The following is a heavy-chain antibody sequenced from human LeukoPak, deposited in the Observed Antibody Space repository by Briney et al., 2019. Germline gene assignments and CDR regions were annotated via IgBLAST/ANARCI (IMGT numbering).Heavy chain of an antibody. Sequence: SETLSLTCTVSGGSISSGSYYWSWIRQPAGKGLEWIGRIYTSGSTNYNPSLKSRVTISVDTSKNQFSLKLSSVTAADTAVYYCARGAAAAGTGIWGQGTTVTVSS. CDR3: ARGAAAAGTGI. J-gene: IGHJ3*02. V-gene: IGHV4-61*02. CDR2: IYTSGST. CDR1: GGSISSGSYY. D-gene: IGHD6-13*01.